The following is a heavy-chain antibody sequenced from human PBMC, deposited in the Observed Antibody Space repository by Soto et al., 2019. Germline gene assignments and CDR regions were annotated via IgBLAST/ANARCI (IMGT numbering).Heavy chain of an antibody. V-gene: IGHV3-48*02. CDR1: GFTFSSYS. CDR3: ARDAPGTTVVTTFGY. Sequence: GGSLRLSCAASGFTFSSYSMNWVRQAPGKGLEWVSYISSSSSTIYYADSVKGRFTISRDNAKNSLYLQMNSLRDEDTAVYYCARDAPGTTVVTTFGYWGQGTLVTVSS. CDR2: ISSSSSTI. J-gene: IGHJ4*02. D-gene: IGHD4-17*01.